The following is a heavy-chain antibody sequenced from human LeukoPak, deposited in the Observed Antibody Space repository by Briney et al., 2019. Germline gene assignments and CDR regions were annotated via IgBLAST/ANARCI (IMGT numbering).Heavy chain of an antibody. D-gene: IGHD6-19*01. CDR1: GYTFTGQF. J-gene: IGHJ4*02. Sequence: ASVKVSCKASGYTFTGQFIHWLRQAPGEGLEWMGWIDPPSGVPHYAQKFQDTVTLTRDTSTGTAYMELHRLQSDDTVVYYCARSGFSTGFYLDFWGQGTLISLSS. V-gene: IGHV1-2*02. CDR3: ARSGFSTGFYLDF. CDR2: IDPPSGVP.